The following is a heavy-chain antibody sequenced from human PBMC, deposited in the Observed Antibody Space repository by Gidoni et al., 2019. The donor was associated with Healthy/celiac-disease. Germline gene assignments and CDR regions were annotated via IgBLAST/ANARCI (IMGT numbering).Heavy chain of an antibody. V-gene: IGHV3-21*01. CDR3: ARWYYDSSGSHYYYYYYMDV. CDR2: ISSSSSYI. CDR1: GFTFSSYS. D-gene: IGHD3-22*01. J-gene: IGHJ6*03. Sequence: EVQLVESGGGLVKPGGSLRLSCAASGFTFSSYSMNWVRQAPGKGLEWVSSISSSSSYIYYADSVKGRFTISRDNAKNSLYLQMNSLRAEDTAVYYCARWYYDSSGSHYYYYYYMDVWGKGTTVTVSS.